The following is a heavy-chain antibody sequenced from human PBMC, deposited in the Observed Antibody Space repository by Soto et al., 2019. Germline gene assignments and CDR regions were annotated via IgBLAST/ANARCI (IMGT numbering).Heavy chain of an antibody. V-gene: IGHV4-31*03. J-gene: IGHJ5*02. CDR3: ARVGCSGGSCYGGFGP. D-gene: IGHD2-15*01. CDR1: GSSITSGGFC. Sequence: SETLSLTCPVSGSSITSGGFCCSWIRQQPGKGLEWIGYMSYGGGASYNPSLRSRLSISEDTSKNQFSLTLSSVTAADTAMYYCARVGCSGGSCYGGFGPWVQGTLVTVSS. CDR2: MSYGGGA.